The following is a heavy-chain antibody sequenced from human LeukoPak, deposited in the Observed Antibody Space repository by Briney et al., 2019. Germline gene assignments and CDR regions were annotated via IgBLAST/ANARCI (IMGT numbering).Heavy chain of an antibody. J-gene: IGHJ4*02. Sequence: SETLSLTCTVSGGSINSSTYYWGWIRQPPGKGLEWIGNIYYSGSTYYNPSLKSRVTISVDTSKNQFSLKLSSVTAADTAVYYCARTSSSGLVGGYYFDYWGQGTLVTVSS. V-gene: IGHV4-39*07. CDR3: ARTSSSGLVGGYYFDY. D-gene: IGHD6-19*01. CDR1: GGSINSSTYY. CDR2: IYYSGST.